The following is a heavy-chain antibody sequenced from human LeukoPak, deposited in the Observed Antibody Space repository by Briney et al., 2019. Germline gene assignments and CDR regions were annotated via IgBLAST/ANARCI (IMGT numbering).Heavy chain of an antibody. J-gene: IGHJ3*02. Sequence: GGSLRLSCAASGFTFDDYAMHWVRQAPGKGLEWVSGISWNSGSIGYADSVKGRFTISRDNAKNSLYLQMNSLRAEDTALYYCAKGVLGYYGSGSYVSGAFDIWGQGTMVTVSS. V-gene: IGHV3-9*01. CDR2: ISWNSGSI. CDR3: AKGVLGYYGSGSYVSGAFDI. D-gene: IGHD3-10*01. CDR1: GFTFDDYA.